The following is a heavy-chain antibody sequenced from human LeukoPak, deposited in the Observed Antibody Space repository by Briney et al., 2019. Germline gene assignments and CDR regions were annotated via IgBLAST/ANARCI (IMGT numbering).Heavy chain of an antibody. CDR3: ARHGYLGLSDAFDI. Sequence: GGSLRLSCAASGFTFSSYSMNWVRQAPGKGLEWVSSISSSSSYIYYADSVKGRFTISRDNAKNSLYLQMNSLRAEDTAVYYCARHGYLGLSDAFDIWGQGTMATVSS. D-gene: IGHD7-27*01. V-gene: IGHV3-21*01. CDR2: ISSSSSYI. CDR1: GFTFSSYS. J-gene: IGHJ3*02.